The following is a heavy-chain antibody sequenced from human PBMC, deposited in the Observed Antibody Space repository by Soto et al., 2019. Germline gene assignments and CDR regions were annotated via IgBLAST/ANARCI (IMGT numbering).Heavy chain of an antibody. CDR2: IYPGDSDT. CDR3: ARRGIAVDLGYYYGMDV. J-gene: IGHJ6*02. V-gene: IGHV5-51*01. D-gene: IGHD6-19*01. Sequence: GESLKISCKGSGYSFTSYWIGWVRQMPGKGLEWMGTIYPGDSDTRYSPSFQGQVTISADKSISTAYLQWSSLKASDTAMYYCARRGIAVDLGYYYGMDVWGQGTTVTVSS. CDR1: GYSFTSYW.